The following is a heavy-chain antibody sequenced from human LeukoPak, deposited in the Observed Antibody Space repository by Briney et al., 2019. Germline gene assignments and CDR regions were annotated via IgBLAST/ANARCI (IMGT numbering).Heavy chain of an antibody. J-gene: IGHJ3*02. D-gene: IGHD2-15*01. CDR1: GGTFSSYA. Sequence: SVKVSCKASGGTFSSYAISWVRQAPGQGLEWMGRIIPILGIANYARKFQGRVTITADKSTSTAYMELSSLRSEDTAVYYCARLVYCSGGSCYSPGAFDIWGQGTMVTVSS. CDR3: ARLVYCSGGSCYSPGAFDI. V-gene: IGHV1-69*04. CDR2: IIPILGIA.